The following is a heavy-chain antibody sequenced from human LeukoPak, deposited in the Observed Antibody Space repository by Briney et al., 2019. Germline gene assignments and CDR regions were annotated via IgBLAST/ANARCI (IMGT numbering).Heavy chain of an antibody. CDR2: ISSSSSTI. V-gene: IGHV3-48*01. CDR1: GFTFSSYS. D-gene: IGHD2-15*01. CDR3: AKDPHYRSGGSCLGYYFDY. J-gene: IGHJ4*02. Sequence: PGGSLRLSCAASGFTFSSYSMNWVRQAPGKGLEWVSYISSSSSTIYYADSVKGRFTISRDNSKNTLYLQMNSLRAEDTAVYYCAKDPHYRSGGSCLGYYFDYWGQGTLVTVSS.